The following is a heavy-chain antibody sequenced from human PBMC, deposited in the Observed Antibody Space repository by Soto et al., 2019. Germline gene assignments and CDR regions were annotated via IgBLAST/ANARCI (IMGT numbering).Heavy chain of an antibody. J-gene: IGHJ3*02. CDR1: GVSISSYY. V-gene: IGHV4-59*01. Sequence: SGTLSLTCTVSGVSISSYYWSWIRQPPGKGLEWIGYIYYSGSTNYNPSLKSRVTISVDTSKNQFSLKLSSVTAADTAVYYCARVWGGAFDIWGQGTMVTVSS. CDR3: ARVWGGAFDI. CDR2: IYYSGST. D-gene: IGHD3-10*01.